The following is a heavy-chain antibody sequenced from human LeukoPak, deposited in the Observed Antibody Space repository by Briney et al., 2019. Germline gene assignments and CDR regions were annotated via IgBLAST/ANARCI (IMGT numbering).Heavy chain of an antibody. Sequence: SQTLSLTCTVFGGSIRSGDYFWSWIRQPPGKGLEWIGYIYYSGSTHYSPSLRSRVTISLDTSKNQFSLKLGYVTAADTAVYYCGRGGYDYRWFDPWGQGTLVTVSS. V-gene: IGHV4-30-4*01. J-gene: IGHJ5*02. CDR1: GGSIRSGDYF. CDR2: IYYSGST. D-gene: IGHD4-11*01. CDR3: GRGGYDYRWFDP.